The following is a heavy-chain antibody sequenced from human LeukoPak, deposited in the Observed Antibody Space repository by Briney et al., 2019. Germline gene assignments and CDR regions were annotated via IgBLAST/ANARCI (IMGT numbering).Heavy chain of an antibody. D-gene: IGHD3-22*01. CDR2: ISAYNGNT. J-gene: IGHJ4*02. Sequence: ASVKVSCKASGYTFTSYGISWVRQAPGQGFEWMGWISAYNGNTNYAQKLQGRVTMTTDTSTSTAYMELRSLRSDDTAVYYCARDYYYDSSGQHDYWGQGTLVTVSS. CDR1: GYTFTSYG. CDR3: ARDYYYDSSGQHDY. V-gene: IGHV1-18*01.